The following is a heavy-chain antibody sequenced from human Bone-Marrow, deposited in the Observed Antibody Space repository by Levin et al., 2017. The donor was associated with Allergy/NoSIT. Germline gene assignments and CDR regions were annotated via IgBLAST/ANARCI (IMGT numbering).Heavy chain of an antibody. CDR2: IVGSGGSS. Sequence: GESLKISCAASGFTFNTYAMSWVRQAPGKGLEWVSAIVGSGGSSFYADSVKGRFTISRDNSKDTLYLQMSSLRDEDTAVYYCARGGNVRLRGPLNAFDIWAKGHWPPSLQ. J-gene: IGHJ3*02. CDR1: GFTFNTYA. V-gene: IGHV3-23*01. CDR3: ARGGNVRLRGPLNAFDI. D-gene: IGHD3-10*02.